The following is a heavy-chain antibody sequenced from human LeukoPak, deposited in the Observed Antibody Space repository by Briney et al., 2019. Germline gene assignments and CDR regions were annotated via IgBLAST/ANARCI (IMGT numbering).Heavy chain of an antibody. CDR1: GFTVSSNY. CDR3: ARDGAFGAVAVTGSEFVP. D-gene: IGHD6-19*01. J-gene: IGHJ5*02. V-gene: IGHV3-66*01. CDR2: IYMGGSR. Sequence: PGGSLPLCCAASGFTVSSNYMSGGRQAPGKGVGGVSIIYMGGSRYYADSVKGRFTISRDNSKNTLYLQMNSLIAEDTAVSYCARDGAFGAVAVTGSEFVPWGEGTLLTVS.